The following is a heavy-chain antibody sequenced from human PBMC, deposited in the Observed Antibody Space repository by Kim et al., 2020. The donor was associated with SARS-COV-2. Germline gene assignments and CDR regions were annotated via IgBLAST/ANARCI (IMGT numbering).Heavy chain of an antibody. CDR2: INHSGST. D-gene: IGHD6-6*01. J-gene: IGHJ5*02. CDR3: ARGGGIAARSWFDP. CDR1: GGSFSGYY. V-gene: IGHV4-34*01. Sequence: SETLSLTCAVYGGSFSGYYWSWIRQPPGKGLEWIGEINHSGSTNYNPSLKSRVTISVDTSKNQFSLKLSSVTAADTAVYYCARGGGIAARSWFDPWGQGTLVTVSS.